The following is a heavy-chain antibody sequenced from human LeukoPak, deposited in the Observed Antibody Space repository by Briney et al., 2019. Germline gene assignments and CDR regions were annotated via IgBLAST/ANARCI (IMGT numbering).Heavy chain of an antibody. Sequence: GGSLRLSCTASGFTFSSYWMHWVRQAPGKGLVWVSRINSDGGSTSYADSVKCRFTISRDNAKNTLYLQMNSLRAEDTAVYYCARRIQGMAPYYFDYWGQGTLVTVSS. D-gene: IGHD5-24*01. CDR3: ARRIQGMAPYYFDY. CDR1: GFTFSSYW. J-gene: IGHJ4*02. CDR2: INSDGGST. V-gene: IGHV3-74*01.